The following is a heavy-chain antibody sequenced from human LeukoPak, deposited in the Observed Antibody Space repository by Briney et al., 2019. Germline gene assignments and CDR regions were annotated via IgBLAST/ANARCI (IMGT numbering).Heavy chain of an antibody. V-gene: IGHV3-20*04. CDR3: ARFPSHYYYYYMDV. Sequence: GGSLRLSCAASGFTFDDYGMSWVRHAPGKGLEWVSGINWNGGSTGYADSVKGRFTISRDNAKNSLYLQMNSLRAEDTALCYCARFPSHYYYYYMDVWGKGTTVTVSS. J-gene: IGHJ6*03. CDR2: INWNGGST. CDR1: GFTFDDYG.